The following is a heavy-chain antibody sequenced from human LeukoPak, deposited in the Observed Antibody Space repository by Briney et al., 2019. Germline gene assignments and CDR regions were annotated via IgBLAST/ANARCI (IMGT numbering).Heavy chain of an antibody. CDR2: IFPGDSDT. V-gene: IGHV5-51*01. D-gene: IGHD1-26*01. CDR1: GYSFYTNW. J-gene: IGHJ4*02. CDR3: VRRGGSLNYFDH. Sequence: GESLKISCKGSGYSFYTNWIGWVRQMPGRGLEWMGIIFPGDSDTRYNPSFQGQVTISADKSISTAYLQWSSLKASDTAMYFCVRRGGSLNYFDHWGQGTLVTVSS.